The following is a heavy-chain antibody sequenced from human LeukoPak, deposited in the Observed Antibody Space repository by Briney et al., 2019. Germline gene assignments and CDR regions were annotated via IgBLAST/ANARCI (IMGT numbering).Heavy chain of an antibody. J-gene: IGHJ4*02. CDR2: ILYDGSNK. D-gene: IGHD1-26*01. V-gene: IGHV3-30*18. CDR1: GFTFSSYG. CDR3: SKDRLGQTPYYFDY. Sequence: GRSLRLSCAASGFTFSSYGMHWVRQAPGKGLEWVAVILYDGSNKYYGDSVKGRFTISRDNSKNTLYLQMNSLRAEDTAVYYCSKDRLGQTPYYFDYWGQGTLVTVSS.